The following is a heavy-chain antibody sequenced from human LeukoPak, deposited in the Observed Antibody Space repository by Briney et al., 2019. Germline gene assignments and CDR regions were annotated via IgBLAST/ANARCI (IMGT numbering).Heavy chain of an antibody. CDR1: GFTFSSYS. J-gene: IGHJ5*02. CDR3: AREQVKFTMTGDFDP. V-gene: IGHV3-21*01. CDR2: ISSSSSYI. Sequence: PGGSLRLSCAASGFTFSSYSMNWVRQAPGKGLEWVSSISSSSSYIYYADSVKGRFTISRDNAKNSLYLQMNSLRAEDTAVYYCAREQVKFTMTGDFDPWGQGTLVTVSS. D-gene: IGHD3-22*01.